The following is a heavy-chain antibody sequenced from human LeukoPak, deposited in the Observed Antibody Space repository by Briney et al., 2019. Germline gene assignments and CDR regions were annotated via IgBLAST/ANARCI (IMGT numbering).Heavy chain of an antibody. J-gene: IGHJ4*02. CDR2: IYYSGST. CDR3: ARRRGDFWSDYYAFDY. D-gene: IGHD3-3*01. Sequence: PSETLSLTCTVSGGSISSYYWSWLRQPPGKGLEWIGYIYYSGSTNYNPSLTSRVTISLDTSKNQFSLNLSSVTAADTAVYYCARRRGDFWSDYYAFDYWGQGTLVTISS. V-gene: IGHV4-59*08. CDR1: GGSISSYY.